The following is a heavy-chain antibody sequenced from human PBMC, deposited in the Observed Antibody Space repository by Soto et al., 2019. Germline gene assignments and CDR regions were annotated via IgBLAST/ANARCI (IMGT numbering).Heavy chain of an antibody. J-gene: IGHJ6*04. Sequence: PGGSLRLSCPSSGFTFSSYAMSWARQAPGKGLEWVSGIVSSGGSTYYADSVKGRFTISRDNSKNTLYLQMNSLRAEDTAVYYCAIFGPLYGDYPYVDMDVWRNGTTATVSS. V-gene: IGHV3-23*01. CDR3: AIFGPLYGDYPYVDMDV. CDR2: IVSSGGST. CDR1: GFTFSSYA. D-gene: IGHD4-17*01.